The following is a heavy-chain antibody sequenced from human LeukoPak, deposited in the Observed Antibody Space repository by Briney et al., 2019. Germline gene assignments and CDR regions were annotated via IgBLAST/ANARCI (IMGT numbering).Heavy chain of an antibody. V-gene: IGHV1-18*01. CDR3: VRGSLKWKNGSVGY. CDR1: GYTFTSSD. D-gene: IGHD1/OR15-1a*01. CDR2: ISTNSGNT. J-gene: IGHJ4*02. Sequence: ASVKVSCKASGYTFTSSDINRVRQAPGQGLEWMGWISTNSGNTNYAQKFQDRVTMTTDTSTSTAYMELRSLRSDDTAVYYCVRGSLKWKNGSVGYWGQGTLVTVSS.